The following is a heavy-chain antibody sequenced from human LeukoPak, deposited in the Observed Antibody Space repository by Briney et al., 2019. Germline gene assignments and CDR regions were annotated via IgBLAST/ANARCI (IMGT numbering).Heavy chain of an antibody. CDR2: INHSGST. J-gene: IGHJ4*02. V-gene: IGHV4-34*01. CDR1: GGSFSGYY. Sequence: SETLSLTCAVYGGSFSGYYWSWIRQPPGKGLEWIGEINHSGSTNYNPSLKSRVTISVDTSKSQFSLKLSSVTAADTAVYYCASNVGYCSSTSCYVFWGQGTLVTVSS. CDR3: ASNVGYCSSTSCYVF. D-gene: IGHD2-2*03.